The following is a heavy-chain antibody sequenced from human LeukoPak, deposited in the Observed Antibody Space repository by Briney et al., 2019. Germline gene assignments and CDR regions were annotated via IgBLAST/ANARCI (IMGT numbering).Heavy chain of an antibody. CDR2: ISGSSIYI. CDR3: GKDRGDSGFSEYSAGIDY. CDR1: GFTFSTYS. Sequence: PGGSLRLSCAASGFTFSTYSMNWVRQAPGKGLEWVSSISGSSIYIYYADSVKGRFAISRDDSKNTLYLQMNSLRAEDTAVYFCGKDRGDSGFSEYSAGIDYWGQGSLVSVSS. D-gene: IGHD3-22*01. V-gene: IGHV3-21*01. J-gene: IGHJ4*02.